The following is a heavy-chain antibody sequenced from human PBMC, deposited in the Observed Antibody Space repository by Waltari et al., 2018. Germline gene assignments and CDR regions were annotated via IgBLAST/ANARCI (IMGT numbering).Heavy chain of an antibody. D-gene: IGHD4-17*01. J-gene: IGHJ4*02. CDR3: ARFYGDYVEGNYYFDY. Sequence: EVQLVESGGGLVQPGGSLRLSCAASGFTVSSNYMSWVRQAPGKGLECVSVIYSGGSTYYADSVKGRFTISRDNSKNTLYLQMNSLRAEDTAVYYCARFYGDYVEGNYYFDYWGQGTLVTVSS. CDR2: IYSGGST. V-gene: IGHV3-66*02. CDR1: GFTVSSNY.